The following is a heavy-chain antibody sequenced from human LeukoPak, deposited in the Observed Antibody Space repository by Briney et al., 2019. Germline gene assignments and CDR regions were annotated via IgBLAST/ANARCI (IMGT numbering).Heavy chain of an antibody. CDR3: ARGRRDGYNFWYY. CDR1: GYTFTGYY. D-gene: IGHD5-24*01. J-gene: IGHJ4*02. CDR2: INPNSGGT. Sequence: ASVKVSCQASGYTFTGYYMHWVRQAPGQGRAWMGWINPNSGGTNYAQKFQGRVTMTRDTSISTAYMELSRLRSDDTAEYYWARGRRDGYNFWYYWGQGTLVTVSS. V-gene: IGHV1-2*02.